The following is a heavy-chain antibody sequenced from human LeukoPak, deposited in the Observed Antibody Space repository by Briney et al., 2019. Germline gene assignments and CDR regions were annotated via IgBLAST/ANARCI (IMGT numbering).Heavy chain of an antibody. V-gene: IGHV1-18*01. Sequence: GASVKVSCKASGYTFTSYGISWVRQAPGQGLEWMGWISAYNGNTNYAQKLQGRVTMTTDTSTSTAYMELRSLRSDDTAVYYCAREAGSTPDYYYGMDVWGQGTTVTVPS. J-gene: IGHJ6*02. CDR2: ISAYNGNT. CDR1: GYTFTSYG. CDR3: AREAGSTPDYYYGMDV. D-gene: IGHD4-23*01.